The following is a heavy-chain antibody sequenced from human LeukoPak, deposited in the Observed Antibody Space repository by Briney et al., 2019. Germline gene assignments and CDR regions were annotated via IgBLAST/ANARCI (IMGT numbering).Heavy chain of an antibody. Sequence: RAGGSLRLSCAGSGFPFSIYGMNWVRQAPGKGLEWVSGISPGGGPTYYADSVKGRFTISRDDSKNTLYLQMNNLRAEDTAVYYCAKPARTDYVDYWGQGTLVTVSS. J-gene: IGHJ4*02. CDR3: AKPARTDYVDY. CDR1: GFPFSIYG. D-gene: IGHD1-14*01. V-gene: IGHV3-23*01. CDR2: ISPGGGPT.